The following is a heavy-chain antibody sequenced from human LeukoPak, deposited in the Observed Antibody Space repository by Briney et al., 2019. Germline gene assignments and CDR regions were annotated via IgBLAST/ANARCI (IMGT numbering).Heavy chain of an antibody. V-gene: IGHV1-46*01. Sequence: ASVKVSCKASGYTFTSYYMHWVRQAPGQGLEWMGIINPSGGSTSYAQKFQGRVTMTRDTSTSTVYMELSSLRSEDTAVYYCARLIGGYCSSTSRSPGWFDPWGQGTLVTVSS. J-gene: IGHJ5*02. D-gene: IGHD2-2*01. CDR2: INPSGGST. CDR1: GYTFTSYY. CDR3: ARLIGGYCSSTSRSPGWFDP.